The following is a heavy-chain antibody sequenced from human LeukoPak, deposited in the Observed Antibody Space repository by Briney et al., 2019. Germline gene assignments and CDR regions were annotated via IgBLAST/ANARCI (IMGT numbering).Heavy chain of an antibody. J-gene: IGHJ4*02. Sequence: ASVKVSCKASGYTFTSYAMNWVRQAPGQGLEWMGWINTNTGNPTYAQGFTGRFVFSLDTSVSTAYLQISSLKAEDTAVYYCAREGDIVVVPAAMCFDYWAREPWSPSPQ. CDR2: INTNTGNP. CDR1: GYTFTSYA. D-gene: IGHD2-2*01. V-gene: IGHV7-4-1*02. CDR3: AREGDIVVVPAAMCFDY.